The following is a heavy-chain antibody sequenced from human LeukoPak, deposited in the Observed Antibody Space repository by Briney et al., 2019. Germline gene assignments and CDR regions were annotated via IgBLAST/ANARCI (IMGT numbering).Heavy chain of an antibody. Sequence: GGSLRLSCAASGFTFSSYAMHWVRQAPGKGLEWVAVISYDGSNKYYADSVKGRFTISRDNSKNTLYLQMNSLRAEDTAVYYCARDHSITMVREWEDAFDIWGQGTMVTVSS. CDR1: GFTFSSYA. CDR3: ARDHSITMVREWEDAFDI. V-gene: IGHV3-30-3*01. CDR2: ISYDGSNK. D-gene: IGHD3-10*01. J-gene: IGHJ3*02.